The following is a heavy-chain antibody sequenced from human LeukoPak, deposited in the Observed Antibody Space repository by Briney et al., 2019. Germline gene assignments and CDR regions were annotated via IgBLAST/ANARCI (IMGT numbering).Heavy chain of an antibody. J-gene: IGHJ4*02. CDR1: GFTFSSYW. D-gene: IGHD6-19*01. Sequence: PGGSLRLSCVASGFTFSSYWMHWVRQAPGKGLVWVSRINSDGSSTTYADSVKGRFTISRDNAKNSLYLQMNSLRAEDTAVYYCARLSTAGYSSGWYPGYWGQGTLVTVSS. CDR2: INSDGSST. CDR3: ARLSTAGYSSGWYPGY. V-gene: IGHV3-74*01.